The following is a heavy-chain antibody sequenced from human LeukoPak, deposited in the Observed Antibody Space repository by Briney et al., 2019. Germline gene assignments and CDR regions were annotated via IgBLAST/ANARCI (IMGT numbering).Heavy chain of an antibody. Sequence: SETLSLTCTVSGGSISSYYWSWIRQPPGKGLEWIGYIYYSGSTNYNPSLKSRVTISVDTSKNQFSLKLSSVTAADTAVYYCARGLRYFDWLPRGEFDYWGQGTLVTVSS. CDR3: ARGLRYFDWLPRGEFDY. CDR1: GGSISSYY. V-gene: IGHV4-59*08. CDR2: IYYSGST. J-gene: IGHJ4*02. D-gene: IGHD3-9*01.